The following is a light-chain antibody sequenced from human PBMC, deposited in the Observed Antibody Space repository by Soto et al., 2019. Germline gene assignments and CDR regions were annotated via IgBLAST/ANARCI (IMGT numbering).Light chain of an antibody. CDR3: QHYNNWPYT. CDR1: QDINNY. Sequence: DIQMTQSPSAMSASVGDRVTITCRASQDINNYLVWFQQKPGKVPKRLIYAASSLQSGVPSRFSGSGSGTEFTLTISSLQSEDSAVYYCQHYNNWPYTFGPGTKLEIK. V-gene: IGKV1-17*03. J-gene: IGKJ2*01. CDR2: AAS.